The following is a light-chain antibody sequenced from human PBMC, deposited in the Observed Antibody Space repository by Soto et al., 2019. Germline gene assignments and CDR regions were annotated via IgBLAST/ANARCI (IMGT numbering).Light chain of an antibody. Sequence: QSVLTQPPSVSGAPGQRVTISCTGSSSNIGARYAVQWYQQLPGTAPKPLIYGNNNRPSGVPDRFSGSKSGTSASLVITGLQAEDEADYYCQSYDTSLRRYVFGAGTKVTVL. V-gene: IGLV1-40*01. CDR2: GNN. J-gene: IGLJ1*01. CDR3: QSYDTSLRRYV. CDR1: SSNIGARYA.